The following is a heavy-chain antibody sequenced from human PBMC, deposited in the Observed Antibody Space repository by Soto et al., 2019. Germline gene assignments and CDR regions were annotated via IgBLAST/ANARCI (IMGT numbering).Heavy chain of an antibody. CDR2: IYPGDSDT. Sequence: GESLKISCKGSGYSFTSYWIGWVRQMPGKGLELMCIIYPGDSDTRYSPSFQGQVTISADQSISTAYLQWSSRKDSDTAMYYCARRGRRWYKSDYYGMDVWGQGTTVT. CDR3: ARRGRRWYKSDYYGMDV. J-gene: IGHJ6*01. D-gene: IGHD6-13*01. V-gene: IGHV5-51*01. CDR1: GYSFTSYW.